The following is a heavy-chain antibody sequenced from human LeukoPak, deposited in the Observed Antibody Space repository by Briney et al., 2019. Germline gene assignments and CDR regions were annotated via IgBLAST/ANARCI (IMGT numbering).Heavy chain of an antibody. CDR1: GASMSSNY. CDR2: IYHSGNT. D-gene: IGHD6-19*01. J-gene: IGHJ4*02. Sequence: PSETLSLTCNVSGASMSSNYWSWIRQPPGKGLEWIGYIYHSGNTNYSPSLESRVTMSVDESKNQFSLRVHFVSAADTTVYYCASTRRAAVAGRFDSWGQGTLVTVSS. CDR3: ASTRRAAVAGRFDS. V-gene: IGHV4-4*09.